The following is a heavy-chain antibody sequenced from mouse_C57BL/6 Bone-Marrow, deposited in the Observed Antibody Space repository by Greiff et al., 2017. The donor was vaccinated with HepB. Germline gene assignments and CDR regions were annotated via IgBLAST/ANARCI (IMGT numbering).Heavy chain of an antibody. D-gene: IGHD2-2*01. J-gene: IGHJ3*01. CDR3: ARSGVVTPDWFAY. Sequence: VQLQQPGTELVKPGASVKLSCKASGYTFTSYWMHWVKQRPGQGLEWIGNINPSNGGTNYNEKFKSKATLTVDKSSSTAYMQLSSLTSEDSAVYYCARSGVVTPDWFAYWGQGTLVTVSA. V-gene: IGHV1-53*01. CDR1: GYTFTSYW. CDR2: INPSNGGT.